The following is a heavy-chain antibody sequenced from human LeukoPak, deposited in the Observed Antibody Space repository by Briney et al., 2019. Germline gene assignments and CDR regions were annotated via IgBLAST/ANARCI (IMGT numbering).Heavy chain of an antibody. Sequence: PGGSLRLSCAASGFTFSSYAMSWVRQAPGKGLEWVSAISGSGGSTHYADSVKGRFTISRDNSKNTLYLQMNSLRAEDTAVYYCAKDPLDDSSGYYHGYFDYWGQGTLVTVSS. J-gene: IGHJ4*02. D-gene: IGHD3-22*01. CDR3: AKDPLDDSSGYYHGYFDY. V-gene: IGHV3-23*01. CDR1: GFTFSSYA. CDR2: ISGSGGST.